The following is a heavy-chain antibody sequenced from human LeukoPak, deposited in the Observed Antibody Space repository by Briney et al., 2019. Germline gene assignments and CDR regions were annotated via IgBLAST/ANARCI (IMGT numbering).Heavy chain of an antibody. CDR1: GYSFTGYW. CDR3: ARHVRGLPEYFDY. D-gene: IGHD3-10*02. CDR2: IYPGDSDT. V-gene: IGHV5-51*01. Sequence: GKSLKISCKGSGYSFTGYWIAWVRQMPGKGLEWMGIIYPGDSDTRYSPSFQGQVTISADKSISTAYLQWSSLKASDTAMYYCARHVRGLPEYFDYWGQGTLVTVSS. J-gene: IGHJ4*02.